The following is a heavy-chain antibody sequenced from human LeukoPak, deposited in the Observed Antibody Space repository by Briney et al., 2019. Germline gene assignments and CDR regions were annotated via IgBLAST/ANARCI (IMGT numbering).Heavy chain of an antibody. D-gene: IGHD6-13*01. Sequence: SETLSLTCTVSGGSISTNDYYWGWIRQPPGKGLEWIGNIYYSGSTYYNPSLRSRVTVSVDTSKNQFSLKLSSVTAADTAVYYCARFIVAPGDFDYWGQGTLVTVSS. CDR1: GGSISTNDYY. CDR2: IYYSGST. V-gene: IGHV4-39*01. CDR3: ARFIVAPGDFDY. J-gene: IGHJ4*02.